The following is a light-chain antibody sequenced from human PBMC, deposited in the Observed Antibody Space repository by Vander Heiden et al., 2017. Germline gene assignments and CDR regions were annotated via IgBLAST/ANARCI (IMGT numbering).Light chain of an antibody. V-gene: IGKV1-5*03. CDR2: KES. CDR1: QSIDIW. J-gene: IGKJ1*01. CDR3: RQHNRYSQT. Sequence: DIQMTQSPSTLSAFVGDRVTITCRASQSIDIWLAAYQQKPGEDPKLLLHKESNLRSRVPTRFSGGRCGTEVSLPISSLQPDDYATYYCRQHNRYSQTFGQGTKVELK.